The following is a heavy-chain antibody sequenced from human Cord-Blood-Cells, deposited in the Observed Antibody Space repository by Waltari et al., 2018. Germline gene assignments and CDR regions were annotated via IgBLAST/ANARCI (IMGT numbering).Heavy chain of an antibody. V-gene: IGHV1-69*01. CDR3: ARDLTYSGSYYWFDP. J-gene: IGHJ5*02. Sequence: QVQLVQSGAEVKKPGSSVKVSCKASGGTFSSYAISWVRQAPGEGLGWRGGIIPIFGTANYAQKFQGRVAITADESTSTAYMELSSLRSEDTAVYYCARDLTYSGSYYWFDPWGQGTLVTVSS. CDR2: IIPIFGTA. D-gene: IGHD1-26*01. CDR1: GGTFSSYA.